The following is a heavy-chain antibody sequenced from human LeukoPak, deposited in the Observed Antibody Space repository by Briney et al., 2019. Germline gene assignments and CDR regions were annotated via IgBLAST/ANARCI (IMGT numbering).Heavy chain of an antibody. CDR2: ISGSGGST. Sequence: GGSLRLSCAASGFAFSSYAMSWVRQAPGKGLEWVSAISGSGGSTYYADSVKGRFTISRDNSKNTLYLQMNSLRAEDTAVYYCAKGKKVTMVRGVTWFDPWGQGTLVTVSS. J-gene: IGHJ5*02. CDR3: AKGKKVTMVRGVTWFDP. CDR1: GFAFSSYA. V-gene: IGHV3-23*01. D-gene: IGHD3-10*01.